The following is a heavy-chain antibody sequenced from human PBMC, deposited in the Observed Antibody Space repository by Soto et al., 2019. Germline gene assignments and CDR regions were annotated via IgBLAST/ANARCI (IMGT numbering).Heavy chain of an antibody. V-gene: IGHV4-30-2*01. CDR3: ARGGDYYFDS. Sequence: QLQLQESGSGLVKPSQTLSLTCTVSGGSVSSGGFSWSWIRQPPGKGLEWIGYIYPSGSTYYNTSLKSRVTISLDRSKNQFSLKLTSVTDADSAVYYCARGGDYYFDSWGQGTLVTVSS. D-gene: IGHD2-21*01. CDR1: GGSVSSGGFS. CDR2: IYPSGST. J-gene: IGHJ4*02.